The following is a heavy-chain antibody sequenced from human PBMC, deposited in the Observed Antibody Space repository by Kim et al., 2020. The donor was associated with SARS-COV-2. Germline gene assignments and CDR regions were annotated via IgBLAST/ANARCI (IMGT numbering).Heavy chain of an antibody. CDR3: ARDYWGYYYDSSHQPHAF. D-gene: IGHD3-22*01. J-gene: IGHJ3*01. Sequence: GGSLRLSCAASGFTVSSNYMSWVRQAPGKGLEWVSVIYSSGSTYYADSVKGRFTISRDNSKNTLYLQMNSLRAEDTAVYYCARDYWGYYYDSSHQPHAF. V-gene: IGHV3-53*01. CDR2: IYSSGST. CDR1: GFTVSSNY.